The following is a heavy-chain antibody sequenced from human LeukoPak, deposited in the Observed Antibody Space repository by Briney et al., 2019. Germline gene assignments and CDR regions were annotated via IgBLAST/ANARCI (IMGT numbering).Heavy chain of an antibody. Sequence: GGSLRLSCAASGFTFSSYSMNWVRQAPGKGLEWVSHITASGTAMFYADSVKGRFIISRDNAKNSLYLQMNSLRDEDTAVYYCASSGSYRFDYWGQGTLVTVSS. D-gene: IGHD1-26*01. CDR2: ITASGTAM. CDR3: ASSGSYRFDY. J-gene: IGHJ4*02. CDR1: GFTFSSYS. V-gene: IGHV3-48*02.